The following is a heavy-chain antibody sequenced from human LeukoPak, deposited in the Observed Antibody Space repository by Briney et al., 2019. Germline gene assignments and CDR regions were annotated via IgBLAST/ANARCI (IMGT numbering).Heavy chain of an antibody. D-gene: IGHD2-21*02. V-gene: IGHV1-8*03. CDR3: ARGSTQSTVTASLDI. CDR2: MNPNSGNT. CDR1: GYTFTSYD. Sequence: ASVKVSCKASGYTFTSYDINWVRQATGQGLEWMGWMNPNSGNTGYAQKFQGRVTITRNTSISTAYMELSSLRSEDTAVYYCARGSTQSTVTASLDIWGQGTMVTVSS. J-gene: IGHJ3*02.